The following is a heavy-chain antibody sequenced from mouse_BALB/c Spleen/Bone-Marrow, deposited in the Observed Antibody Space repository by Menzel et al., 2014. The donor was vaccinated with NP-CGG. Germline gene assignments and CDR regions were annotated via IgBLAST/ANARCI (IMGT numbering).Heavy chain of an antibody. D-gene: IGHD2-3*01. Sequence: EVQLQQSGPELVKPGASVKIPCKASGYTFTDYNMDWVKQSHGKSLEWIGDINPNNGGTIYNQKFKGKATLTVDKSSSTAYMELRSLTSEDTAVSYCARSDGYSWFAYWGQGTLVTVSA. CDR1: GYTFTDYN. J-gene: IGHJ3*01. CDR2: INPNNGGT. V-gene: IGHV1-18*01. CDR3: ARSDGYSWFAY.